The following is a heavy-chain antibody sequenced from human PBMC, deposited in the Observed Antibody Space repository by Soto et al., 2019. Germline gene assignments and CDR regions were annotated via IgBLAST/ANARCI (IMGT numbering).Heavy chain of an antibody. CDR1: GFTFRRNN. CDR3: ARGREGWLQLKDYFDY. D-gene: IGHD5-12*01. V-gene: IGHV3-21*01. Sequence: PGGSLRLSCAASGFTFRRNNMNWVRQAPGKGLEWVASISSSGDYLYYADSVKGRFTISRDNSKNTLYLQMNSLRAEDTAVYYCARGREGWLQLKDYFDYWGQGTLVTVSS. J-gene: IGHJ4*02. CDR2: ISSSGDYL.